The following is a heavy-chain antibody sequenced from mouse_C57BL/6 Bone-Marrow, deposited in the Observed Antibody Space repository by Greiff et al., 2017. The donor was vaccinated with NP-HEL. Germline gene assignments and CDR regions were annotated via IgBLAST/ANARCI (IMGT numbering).Heavy chain of an antibody. CDR3: ARRGSNDAMDY. CDR1: GYTFTSYT. CDR2: INPSSGYT. J-gene: IGHJ4*01. Sequence: QVHVKQSGAELARPGASVKMSCKASGYTFTSYTMHWVKQRPGQGLEWIGYINPSSGYTKYNQKFKDKATLTADKSSSTAYMQLSSLTSEDSAVYYCARRGSNDAMDYWGQGTSVTVSS. D-gene: IGHD2-5*01. V-gene: IGHV1-4*01.